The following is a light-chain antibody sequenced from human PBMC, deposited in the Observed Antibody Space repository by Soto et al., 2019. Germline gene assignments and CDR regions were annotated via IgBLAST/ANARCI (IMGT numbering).Light chain of an antibody. V-gene: IGKV3D-15*01. CDR1: QSVSTN. CDR3: HQYYSTPYT. J-gene: IGKJ2*01. Sequence: EIVMTQSPATLSVSPGERATLSCRASQSVSTNLAWYKQKPGQSPRLLIYAASTRATGTPARFSGSGSGTEFTLTISSLQSEDFGIYYCHQYYSTPYTFGQGTKLEI. CDR2: AAS.